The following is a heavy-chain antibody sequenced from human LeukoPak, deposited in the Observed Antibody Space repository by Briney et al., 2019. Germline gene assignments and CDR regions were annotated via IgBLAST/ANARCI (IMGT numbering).Heavy chain of an antibody. CDR2: INPNSGGT. CDR1: EYTFTGYY. CDR3: AGYYDLWSGSYSFDY. J-gene: IGHJ4*02. V-gene: IGHV1-2*06. Sequence: GASVKVSCKAPEYTFTGYYMHWVRQAPGQGLEWMGRINPNSGGTNYAQKFQDRVTMTRDTSISTAYMELNSLRSEDTAVYYCAGYYDLWSGSYSFDYWGQGTLVTVSS. D-gene: IGHD3-3*01.